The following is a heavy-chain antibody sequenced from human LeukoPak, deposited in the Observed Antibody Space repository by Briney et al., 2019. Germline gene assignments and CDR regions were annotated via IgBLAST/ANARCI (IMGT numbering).Heavy chain of an antibody. CDR3: AREGYYYGSGSYPHNWFDP. CDR1: GYTFTGYY. D-gene: IGHD3-10*01. CDR2: INPNSGGT. J-gene: IGHJ5*02. Sequence: ASVKVSCKASGYTFTGYYMHWVRQAPGQGIEWMGWINPNSGGTNYAQKFQGRVTMTRDTSISTAYMELSRLRSDDTAVYYCAREGYYYGSGSYPHNWFDPWGQGTLVTVSS. V-gene: IGHV1-2*02.